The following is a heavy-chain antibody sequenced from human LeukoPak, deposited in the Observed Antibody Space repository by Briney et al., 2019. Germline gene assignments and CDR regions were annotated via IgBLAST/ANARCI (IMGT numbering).Heavy chain of an antibody. V-gene: IGHV1-3*01. Sequence: ASVKVSCKASGYTFTSYAMHWVRQAPGQRLEWMGWINAGNGNTKYSQKLQGRVTITRDTSASTAYMELSSLRSEDTAVYYCARGPPLYGDYGYWGQGTLVTVSS. CDR3: ARGPPLYGDYGY. D-gene: IGHD4-17*01. CDR2: INAGNGNT. CDR1: GYTFTSYA. J-gene: IGHJ4*02.